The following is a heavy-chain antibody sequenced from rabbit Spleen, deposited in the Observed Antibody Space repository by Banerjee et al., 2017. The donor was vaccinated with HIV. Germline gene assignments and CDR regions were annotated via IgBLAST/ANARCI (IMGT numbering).Heavy chain of an antibody. CDR3: TRNPYGPYSNNL. CDR1: GFDFSSAYD. V-gene: IGHV1S40*01. Sequence: QSLEESGGDLVKPGASLTLTCTASGFDFSSAYDMCWVRQAPGKGPEWITCIYTGDGRTFYASWAKGRFTISKTSSTTVTLQMTSLTVADTATYFCTRNPYGPYSNNLWGQGTLVTVS. J-gene: IGHJ4*01. CDR2: IYTGDGRT. D-gene: IGHD3-3*01.